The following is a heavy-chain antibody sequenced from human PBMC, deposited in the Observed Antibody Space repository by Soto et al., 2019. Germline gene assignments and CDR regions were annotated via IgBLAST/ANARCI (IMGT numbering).Heavy chain of an antibody. CDR3: ARESEDLTSNFDY. CDR1: GFIFTRYS. D-gene: IGHD7-27*01. V-gene: IGHV3-21*06. CDR2: ISSTTNYI. Sequence: GGSLRLSCAASGFIFTRYSMNWVRQAPGKGLEWVSSISSTTNYIYYGDSMKGRFTISRDNAKNSLYLEMNSLRAEDTALYYCARESEDLTSNFDYWGQGTLVTVSS. J-gene: IGHJ4*02.